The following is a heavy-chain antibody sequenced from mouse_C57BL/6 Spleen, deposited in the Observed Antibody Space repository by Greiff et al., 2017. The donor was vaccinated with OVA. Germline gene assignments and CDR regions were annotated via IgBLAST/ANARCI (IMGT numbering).Heavy chain of an antibody. CDR2: ISNGGGST. CDR3: ARLNWDYYAMDY. CDR1: GFTFSDYY. J-gene: IGHJ4*01. Sequence: EVKLKESGGGLVQPGGSLKLSCAASGFTFSDYYMYWVRQTPEKRLEWVAYISNGGGSTYYPDTVKGRFTISRDNAKNTLYLQMSRLKSEDTAMYYCARLNWDYYAMDYWGQGTSVTVSS. V-gene: IGHV5-12*01. D-gene: IGHD4-1*02.